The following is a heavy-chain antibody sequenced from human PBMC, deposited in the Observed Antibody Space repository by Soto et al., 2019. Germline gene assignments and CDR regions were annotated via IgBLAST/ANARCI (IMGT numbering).Heavy chain of an antibody. D-gene: IGHD2-2*01. Sequence: ASVKVSCKASGYTFTGYYMHWVRQAPGQGLEWMGWINPNSGGTNYAQKFQGWVTMTRDTSISTAYMELSRLRSDDTAVYYCAREYCSSTSCYQSVVGGATGNYYYYGMDVWGQGTTVTVSS. J-gene: IGHJ6*02. CDR2: INPNSGGT. V-gene: IGHV1-2*04. CDR1: GYTFTGYY. CDR3: AREYCSSTSCYQSVVGGATGNYYYYGMDV.